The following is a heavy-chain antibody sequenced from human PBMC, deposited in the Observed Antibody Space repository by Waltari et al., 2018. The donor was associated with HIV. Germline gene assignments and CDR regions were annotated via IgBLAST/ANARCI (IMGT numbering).Heavy chain of an antibody. J-gene: IGHJ6*02. Sequence: QVQLVESGGGVVQPGGSLRLPCAASGFAFKNFTLHWVRQAPGTGLEWVAVISYDGDQYYADSVKGRFTISRDNSKKSLFLQMSSLRPEDSAVYYCAKVAGRSGSYSHYYYGMDVWGQGTTVTVS. CDR1: GFAFKNFT. D-gene: IGHD1-26*01. CDR2: ISYDGDQ. CDR3: AKVAGRSGSYSHYYYGMDV. V-gene: IGHV3-30*18.